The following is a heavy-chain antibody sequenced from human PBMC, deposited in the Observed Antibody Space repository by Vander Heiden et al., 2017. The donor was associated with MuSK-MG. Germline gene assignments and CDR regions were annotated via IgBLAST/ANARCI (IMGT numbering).Heavy chain of an antibody. V-gene: IGHV2-26*01. CDR3: ARTAPSGYDFWSGYYDAFDI. J-gene: IGHJ3*02. CDR2: IFSNDEK. Sequence: QVTLKESGPVLVKPTETLTLTCTVSGFSLSNARMGVSWIRQPPGKALEWLAHIFSNDEKSYSTSLKSRLTISKDTSKSQVVLTMTNMDPVDTATYYCARTAPSGYDFWSGYYDAFDIWGQGTMVTVSS. CDR1: GFSLSNARMG. D-gene: IGHD3-3*01.